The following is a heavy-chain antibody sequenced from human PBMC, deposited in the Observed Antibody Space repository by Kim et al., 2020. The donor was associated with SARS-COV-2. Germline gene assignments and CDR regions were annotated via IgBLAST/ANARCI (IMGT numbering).Heavy chain of an antibody. Sequence: SETLSLTCSVSGDSIINYYWTWIRQPPRKELEFIGYIYSSGSTTYSPSLKSRVTMSVDTSKNHFSLILNSVTAADTAVYFCARGRKPRYGYAFDLWGQGT. D-gene: IGHD1-26*01. CDR1: GDSIINYY. CDR3: ARGRKPRYGYAFDL. V-gene: IGHV4-4*09. J-gene: IGHJ3*01. CDR2: IYSSGST.